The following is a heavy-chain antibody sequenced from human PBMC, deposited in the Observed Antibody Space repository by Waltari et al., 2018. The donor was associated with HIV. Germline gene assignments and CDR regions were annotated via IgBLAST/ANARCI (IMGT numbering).Heavy chain of an antibody. CDR1: GFTFSRYW. J-gene: IGHJ6*02. D-gene: IGHD2-8*01. Sequence: EKLLQSGGGFVQPGGSLRLSCVGSGFTFSRYWIIWRRQAPGKGPEWVARINQDGSVKSYVDSVKGRFSVSRDYAKTSVYLEMTSLRAKDTAVYYCARADQWGLFLDSYYGLDVWGRGTTVTVS. CDR2: INQDGSVK. V-gene: IGHV3-7*01. CDR3: ARADQWGLFLDSYYGLDV.